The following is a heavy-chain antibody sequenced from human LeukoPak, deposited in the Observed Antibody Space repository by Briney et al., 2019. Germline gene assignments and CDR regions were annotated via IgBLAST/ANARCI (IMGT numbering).Heavy chain of an antibody. CDR3: ARSGGGRDWFDP. D-gene: IGHD3-16*01. V-gene: IGHV1-69*05. CDR1: GGTFSSYA. J-gene: IGHJ5*02. CDR2: IIPIFGTA. Sequence: SVKVSCKASGGTFSSYAISWVRQAPGQGLEWMGGIIPIFGTANYAQKFQGRVTITTDESTSTAYMELSSLRSEDTAVYYCARSGGGRDWFDPWGQGTLVTVSS.